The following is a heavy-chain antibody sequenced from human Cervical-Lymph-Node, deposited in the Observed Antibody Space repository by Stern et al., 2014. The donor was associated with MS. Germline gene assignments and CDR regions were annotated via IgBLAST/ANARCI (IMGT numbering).Heavy chain of an antibody. J-gene: IGHJ5*02. CDR1: GGSFNYYH. V-gene: IGHV4-34*01. Sequence: QVQLQQWGAGLLKPSETLSLTCVVSGGSFNYYHWSCIRQPPGTGLEWIGEINHSGRINFNPCLTSRVTMYEDTSKSQFSLRLSSVTAADTAVYFCARGIGPPPGAWGQGTLVTVSS. CDR3: ARGIGPPPGA. D-gene: IGHD3-10*01. CDR2: INHSGRI.